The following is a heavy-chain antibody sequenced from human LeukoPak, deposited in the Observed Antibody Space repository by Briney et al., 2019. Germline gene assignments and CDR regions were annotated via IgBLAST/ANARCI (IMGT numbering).Heavy chain of an antibody. J-gene: IGHJ6*03. V-gene: IGHV1-69*13. CDR3: ARDGYCSCTSCRHNYYYYMDV. D-gene: IGHD2-2*01. CDR2: IIPIFGTA. Sequence: SVKVSCKASGGTFSSYAISWVRQAPGQGLEWMGGIIPIFGTANYAQKFQGRVTITADESTSTAYMELSSLRSEDTAVYYCARDGYCSCTSCRHNYYYYMDVWGKGTTVTVSS. CDR1: GGTFSSYA.